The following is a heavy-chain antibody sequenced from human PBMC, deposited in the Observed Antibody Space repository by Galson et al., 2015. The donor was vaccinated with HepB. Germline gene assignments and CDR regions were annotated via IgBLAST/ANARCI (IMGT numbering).Heavy chain of an antibody. J-gene: IGHJ6*02. CDR3: ASGRGHQLYGMDV. CDR2: IYYSGST. V-gene: IGHV4-61*01. D-gene: IGHD5-24*01. Sequence: ETLSLTCTVSGGSVSSGSYYWSWIRQPPGKGLEWIGYIYYSGSTNYNPSLKSRVTISVDTSKNQFSLKLSSVTAADTAVYYCASGRGHQLYGMDVWGQGTTVTVSS. CDR1: GGSVSSGSYY.